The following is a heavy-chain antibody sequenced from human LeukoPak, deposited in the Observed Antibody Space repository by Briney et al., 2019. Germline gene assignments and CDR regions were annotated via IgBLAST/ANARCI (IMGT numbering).Heavy chain of an antibody. CDR2: MNPNSGNT. J-gene: IGHJ4*02. Sequence: ASVKVSCKASGYTFTSYDINWVRQATGQGLEWMGWMNPNSGNTGYAQKFQGRVTMTRDTSISTADMELNRLTSDDTAVYFCARDTESAFKYWGQGTLVTVSS. CDR3: ARDTESAFKY. CDR1: GYTFTSYD. V-gene: IGHV1-8*01. D-gene: IGHD2-2*02.